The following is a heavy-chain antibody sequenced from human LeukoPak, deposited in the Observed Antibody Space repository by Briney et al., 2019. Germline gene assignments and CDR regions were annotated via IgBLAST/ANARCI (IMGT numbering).Heavy chain of an antibody. CDR2: IYYSGST. Sequence: PSETLSLTCTVSGGSISSGGYYWSWIRQHPGTGLEWIGYIYYSGSTYYNPSLKSRVTISVDTSKNQFSLKPSSVTAADTAVYYCAREGVAVAGKGFDYYYGMDVWGQGTTVTVSS. CDR1: GGSISSGGYY. D-gene: IGHD6-19*01. V-gene: IGHV4-31*03. CDR3: AREGVAVAGKGFDYYYGMDV. J-gene: IGHJ6*02.